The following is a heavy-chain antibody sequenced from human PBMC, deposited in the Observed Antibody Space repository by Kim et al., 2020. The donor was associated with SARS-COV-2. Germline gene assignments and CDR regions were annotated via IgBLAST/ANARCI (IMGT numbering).Heavy chain of an antibody. Sequence: GGSLRLSCAASGFTFSSYAMSWVRQAPGKGLEWVSAISGSGGSTYYADSVKGRFTISRDNSKNTLYLQMNSLRAEDTAVYYCAKGVSDSTMIVVVVDFDIWGQGTMVTVSS. CDR1: GFTFSSYA. D-gene: IGHD3-22*01. CDR2: ISGSGGST. CDR3: AKGVSDSTMIVVVVDFDI. V-gene: IGHV3-23*01. J-gene: IGHJ3*02.